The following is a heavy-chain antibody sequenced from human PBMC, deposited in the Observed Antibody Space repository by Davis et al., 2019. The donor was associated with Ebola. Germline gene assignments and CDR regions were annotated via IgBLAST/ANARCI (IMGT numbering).Heavy chain of an antibody. J-gene: IGHJ4*02. V-gene: IGHV4-59*01. CDR3: ARALPYYDSSGYYTGGYYYFDN. CDR1: GGSISDYY. Sequence: MPSETLSLTCTVSGGSISDYYWSWIRQPPGKGLEWLGYISYSGIVHYNPSLKSRVTISVDTSRSQFSLQLSSVTAADTAVYYCARALPYYDSSGYYTGGYYYFDNWGQGTLVTVSS. D-gene: IGHD3-22*01. CDR2: ISYSGIV.